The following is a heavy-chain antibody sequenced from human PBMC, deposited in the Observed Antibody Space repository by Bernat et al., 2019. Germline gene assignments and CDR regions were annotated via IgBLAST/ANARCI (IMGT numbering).Heavy chain of an antibody. Sequence: QLQLQESGPGLVKPSETLSLTCTVSGGSISSSSYYWGWIRQPPGKGLEWIGSIYYSGSTYYNPSLKSRVTISVDTSKNQFSLKLSSVTAADTAVYYCATSPDYDYNWGSYRYTGTFDYWGQGTLVTVSS. CDR3: ATSPDYDYNWGSYRYTGTFDY. D-gene: IGHD3-16*02. V-gene: IGHV4-39*01. CDR1: GGSISSSSYY. CDR2: IYYSGST. J-gene: IGHJ4*02.